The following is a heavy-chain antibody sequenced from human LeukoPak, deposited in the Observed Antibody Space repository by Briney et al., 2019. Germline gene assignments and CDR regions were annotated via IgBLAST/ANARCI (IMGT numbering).Heavy chain of an antibody. CDR1: GGSISTSSFH. CDR3: ARSSYWFDP. J-gene: IGHJ5*02. V-gene: IGHV4-39*07. CDR2: IYYSGST. Sequence: PSETLSLTCTVSGGSISTSSFHWGWIRQPPGKGLEWFGSIYYSGSTYYNPSLKSRVTISVDTSKNQFSLKLSSVTAADTAVYYCARSSYWFDPWGQGTLVTVSS.